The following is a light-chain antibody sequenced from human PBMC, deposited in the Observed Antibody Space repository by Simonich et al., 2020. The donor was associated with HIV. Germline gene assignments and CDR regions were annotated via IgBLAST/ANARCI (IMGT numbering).Light chain of an antibody. CDR1: QSVSSNF. CDR3: QQYGSSPLT. J-gene: IGKJ4*01. Sequence: EIVLTQSPGTLSLSPGERATLSCRAIQSVSSNFLAWYQQKPGQAPRLLIYTSSYRTTGIPDRFSGSESGTDFTLTISRLEPEDFAVYYCQQYGSSPLTFGGGTKVEIK. V-gene: IGKV3-20*01. CDR2: TSS.